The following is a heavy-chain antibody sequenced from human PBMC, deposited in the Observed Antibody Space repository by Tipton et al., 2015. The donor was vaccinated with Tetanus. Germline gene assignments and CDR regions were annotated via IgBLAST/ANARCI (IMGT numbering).Heavy chain of an antibody. CDR2: TSATGGTR. CDR1: GFTFNNYP. Sequence: GSLRLSCAASGFTFNNYPMSWVRQAPGKGLEWVSVTSATGGTRYYADSVKGRFIISRDNSKNTLYLQMNSLSAADTAVYYCAKGDTYCSGGSCYQYYYMDVWAKGPRSPSP. V-gene: IGHV3-23*01. CDR3: AKGDTYCSGGSCYQYYYMDV. J-gene: IGHJ6*03. D-gene: IGHD2-15*01.